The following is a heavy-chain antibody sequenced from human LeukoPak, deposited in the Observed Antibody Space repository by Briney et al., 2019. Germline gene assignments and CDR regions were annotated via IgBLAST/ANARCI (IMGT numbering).Heavy chain of an antibody. J-gene: IGHJ6*03. CDR3: ARAGGRNQGVSSTSFQTTFSYMDV. D-gene: IGHD2-2*01. Sequence: PSETLSLTCTVSGGSISSGGYYWSWIRQHPGKGLEWIGYIYYSGSTYYNPSLKSRVTISVDTSKDQFSLKLSSVTAADTAVYYCARAGGRNQGVSSTSFQTTFSYMDVWGKGTTVTVSS. CDR2: IYYSGST. CDR1: GGSISSGGYY. V-gene: IGHV4-31*03.